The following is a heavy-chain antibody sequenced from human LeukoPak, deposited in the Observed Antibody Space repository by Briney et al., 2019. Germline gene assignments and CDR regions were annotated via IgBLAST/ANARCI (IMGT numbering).Heavy chain of an antibody. D-gene: IGHD4-17*01. V-gene: IGHV4-34*01. J-gene: IGHJ4*02. CDR2: INHSGST. CDR1: GGSINSYY. Sequence: SETLSLTCTVSGGSINSYYWSWIRQPPGKGLEWIGEINHSGSTNYNPSLKSRVTISVDTSKNQFSLKLSSVTAADTAVYYCARLMDEYGDYEYWGQGTLVTVSS. CDR3: ARLMDEYGDYEY.